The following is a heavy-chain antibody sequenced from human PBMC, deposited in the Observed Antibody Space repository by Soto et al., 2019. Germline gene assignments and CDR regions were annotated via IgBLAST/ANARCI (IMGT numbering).Heavy chain of an antibody. CDR2: IIYDGSDK. V-gene: IGHV3-30-3*01. D-gene: IGHD5-12*01. CDR3: AAELGNSGYDGHDY. Sequence: QVQLVESGGGVVQPGTSLRLSCAAYGFPFSRCAMHWVRQAPGKGLEWVAVIIYDGSDKYYADSVQGRFTISRDNSKNTLYLQMNSLRPEDTAVYYCAAELGNSGYDGHDYWGQGTLVTVSS. CDR1: GFPFSRCA. J-gene: IGHJ4*02.